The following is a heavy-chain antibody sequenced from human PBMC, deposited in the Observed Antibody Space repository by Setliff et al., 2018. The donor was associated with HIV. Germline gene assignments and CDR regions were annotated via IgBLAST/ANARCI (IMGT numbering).Heavy chain of an antibody. CDR1: GVSVSSGGYY. CDR2: VYYTGTS. Sequence: SETLSLTCTVSGVSVSSGGYYWSWIRQHPGKGLEWIGYVYYTGTSYFNPSLKSRITISVDTSKNHFSLKLTSVTAADTAVYYCARVGSVIQVTLFGMDVWGQGTTVTVSS. J-gene: IGHJ6*02. CDR3: ARVGSVIQVTLFGMDV. V-gene: IGHV4-31*03. D-gene: IGHD5-18*01.